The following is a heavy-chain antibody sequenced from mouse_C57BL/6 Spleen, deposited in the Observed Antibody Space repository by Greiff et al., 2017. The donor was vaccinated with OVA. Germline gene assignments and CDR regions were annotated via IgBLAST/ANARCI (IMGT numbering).Heavy chain of an antibody. V-gene: IGHV1-59*01. CDR1: GYNFTSYW. CDR3: AIAITTVKGRYFDV. Sequence: QVQLQQPGAELVRPGTSVKLSCKASGYNFTSYWMHWVQQRPGQGLEWLEVIDPSDSYTNYNQKFKGKATLTVDTSSSTAYMQLSSRTSEDSAVYDCAIAITTVKGRYFDVWGTGTTVTVSS. J-gene: IGHJ1*03. CDR2: IDPSDSYT. D-gene: IGHD1-1*01.